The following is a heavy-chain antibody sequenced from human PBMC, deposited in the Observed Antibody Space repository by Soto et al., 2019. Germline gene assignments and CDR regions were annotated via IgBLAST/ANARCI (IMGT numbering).Heavy chain of an antibody. V-gene: IGHV3-23*01. D-gene: IGHD3-16*01. J-gene: IGHJ4*02. CDR2: ISGSGDST. CDR1: GFTFSNYA. CDR3: ARRGRGSYYDD. Sequence: EVQLLESGGGLVQPGGSLRLSCAASGFTFSNYAMNWVRQAPGKGLEWVSVISGSGDSTYYADSVKGRFTISRDSSMTTLNLQMNSLRAEDTAIYYCARRGRGSYYDDWGQGTLVTVSS.